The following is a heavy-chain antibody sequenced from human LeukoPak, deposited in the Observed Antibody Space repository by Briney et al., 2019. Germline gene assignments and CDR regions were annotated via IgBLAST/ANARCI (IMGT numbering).Heavy chain of an antibody. CDR1: GGSFSGYY. J-gene: IGHJ4*02. V-gene: IGHV4-34*01. CDR3: ARGRGQMKGSIGYGDYVRVHAGYDY. CDR2: INHSGST. Sequence: SETLSLTCAVYGGSFSGYYWSWIRQPPGKGLEWIGEINHSGSTNYNLSLKSRVTISVDTSKNQFSLKLSSVTAADTAVYYCARGRGQMKGSIGYGDYVRVHAGYDYWGQGTLVTVSS. D-gene: IGHD4-17*01.